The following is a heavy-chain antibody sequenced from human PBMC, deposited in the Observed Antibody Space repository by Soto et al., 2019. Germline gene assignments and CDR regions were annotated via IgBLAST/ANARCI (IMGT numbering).Heavy chain of an antibody. CDR2: IYYSGSA. CDR1: GGSISSGGYY. V-gene: IGHV4-31*03. Sequence: QVQLQESGPGLVKPSQTLSLTCTVSGGSISSGGYYWSWIRQHPGKGLEWIGYIYYSGSAYYNPSLKSRVTISVDTSNNQFSLRLSSVTAADTAAYYCAREACGWYQLLSPWLDTWGQENLVTASS. D-gene: IGHD2-2*01. CDR3: AREACGWYQLLSPWLDT. J-gene: IGHJ5*02.